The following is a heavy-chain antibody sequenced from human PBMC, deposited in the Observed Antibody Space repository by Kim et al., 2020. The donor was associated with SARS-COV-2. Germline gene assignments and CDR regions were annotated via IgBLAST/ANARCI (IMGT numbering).Heavy chain of an antibody. CDR3: ASRRGEGHYYGMDV. V-gene: IGHV4-59*13. D-gene: IGHD3-16*01. CDR2: IYYSGST. Sequence: SETLSLTCTVSGGSISSYYWSWIRQPPGKGLEWIGYIYYSGSTNYNPSLKSRVTISVDTSKNQFSLKLSSVTAADTAVYYCASRRGEGHYYGMDVWGQGTTVTVSS. J-gene: IGHJ6*02. CDR1: GGSISSYY.